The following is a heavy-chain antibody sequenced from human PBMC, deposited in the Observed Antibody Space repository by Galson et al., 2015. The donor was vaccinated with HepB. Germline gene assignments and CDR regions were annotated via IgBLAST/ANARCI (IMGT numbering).Heavy chain of an antibody. CDR3: AFPLGTYYYGSGLDY. V-gene: IGHV3-48*03. D-gene: IGHD3-10*01. Sequence: SLRLSCAASGFTFSNYEMNWVRQAPGKGLEWVSYISSSGSSIYYADSVKGRFTISRDNAKNSLYLQMNSLRAEDTAVYYCAFPLGTYYYGSGLDYWGQGTLVTVSS. CDR1: GFTFSNYE. J-gene: IGHJ4*02. CDR2: ISSSGSSI.